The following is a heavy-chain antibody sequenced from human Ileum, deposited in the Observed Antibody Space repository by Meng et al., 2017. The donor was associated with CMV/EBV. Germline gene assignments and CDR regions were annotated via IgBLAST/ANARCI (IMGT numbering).Heavy chain of an antibody. CDR2: ISGSGGST. D-gene: IGHD2-15*01. J-gene: IGHJ4*02. CDR1: FTFSSYA. Sequence: FTFSSYAMSWVRQAPGKGLEWVSAISGSGGSTYYAGSVKGRFTISRDNSKNTLYLQMNSLRAEDTAVYYCAKDRICSGGSCYGYYFDYWGQGTLVTVSS. V-gene: IGHV3-23*01. CDR3: AKDRICSGGSCYGYYFDY.